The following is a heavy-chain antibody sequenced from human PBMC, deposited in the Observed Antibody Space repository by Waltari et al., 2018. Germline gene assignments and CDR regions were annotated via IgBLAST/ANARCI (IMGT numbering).Heavy chain of an antibody. Sequence: QVQLVQAGAEVKTPGSSVKVSCKPSGVTFSRYAISWVGQAPRQGLEWMGGIIPIFGTANYAQKFQGRVTITADESTSTAYMELSSLRSEDTAVYYCARFSEVQGYFDLWGRGTLVTVSS. J-gene: IGHJ2*01. CDR1: GVTFSRYA. CDR3: ARFSEVQGYFDL. V-gene: IGHV1-69*01. CDR2: IIPIFGTA.